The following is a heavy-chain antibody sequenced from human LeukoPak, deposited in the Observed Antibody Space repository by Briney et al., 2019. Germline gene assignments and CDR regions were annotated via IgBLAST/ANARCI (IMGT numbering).Heavy chain of an antibody. CDR2: INPNSGDT. CDR1: GYTFTGYY. J-gene: IGHJ4*02. V-gene: IGHV1-2*02. Sequence: GSVKVSCKASGYTFTGYYMHWVRQAPGQGLEWMGWINPNSGDTHYAQKFQGRVTMTGDTSISTAYMELSRLRSDDTAVYYCARGGLSGSYYVDYWGQGTLVTVSS. D-gene: IGHD1-26*01. CDR3: ARGGLSGSYYVDY.